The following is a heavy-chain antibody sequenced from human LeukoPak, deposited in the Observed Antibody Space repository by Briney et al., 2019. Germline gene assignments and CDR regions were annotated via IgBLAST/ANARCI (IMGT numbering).Heavy chain of an antibody. CDR3: ARDRRRGGSGSRRYYGMDV. Sequence: SVKVSCKASGGTFSSYAISWVRQAPGQGLEWMGGIIPIFGTANYAQKFQGRVTITADESTSTAYMELSSLRSEDTAVYYCARDRRRGGSGSRRYYGMDVWGQGTTVTVSS. D-gene: IGHD3-10*01. V-gene: IGHV1-69*13. CDR1: GGTFSSYA. J-gene: IGHJ6*02. CDR2: IIPIFGTA.